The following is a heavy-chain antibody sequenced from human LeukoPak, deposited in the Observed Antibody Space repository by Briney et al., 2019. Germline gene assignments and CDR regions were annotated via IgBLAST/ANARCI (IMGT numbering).Heavy chain of an antibody. Sequence: ASVTDSCMASVYTFTTFDINGVRQAPGQGGEWMGWLNPNSGNAGYEQKFQGRVTMTSNTSISTAYMKLSSLRSEDTAVYYCARAPSWSGYSSYYYMDVWGKGTTVTVSS. CDR2: LNPNSGNA. J-gene: IGHJ6*03. D-gene: IGHD3-3*01. CDR3: ARAPSWSGYSSYYYMDV. CDR1: VYTFTTFD. V-gene: IGHV1-8*02.